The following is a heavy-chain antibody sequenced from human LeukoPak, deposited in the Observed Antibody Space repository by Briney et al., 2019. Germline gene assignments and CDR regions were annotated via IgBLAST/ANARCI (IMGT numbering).Heavy chain of an antibody. V-gene: IGHV3-74*01. CDR2: INDVSGS. Sequence: GGSLRLSCAASGFTFSTYWMHWVRQVPGKGLLWVSRINDVSGSTYADSVKGRFTISRDNSKNTLSLQMNSLRAEDTAVYYCAKALYGGHDYWGQGTLVTVSS. CDR1: GFTFSTYW. CDR3: AKALYGGHDY. J-gene: IGHJ4*02. D-gene: IGHD4-23*01.